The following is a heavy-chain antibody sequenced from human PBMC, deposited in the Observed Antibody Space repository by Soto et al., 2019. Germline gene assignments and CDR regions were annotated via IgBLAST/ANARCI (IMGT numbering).Heavy chain of an antibody. CDR2: ILPIFATA. D-gene: IGHD3-22*01. J-gene: IGHJ4*02. V-gene: IGHV1-69*06. CDR3: AGSCDSNTCLGHFDY. Sequence: SVKFSCKASGGTFNNYVVNWLRQARGQGLEWMGGILPIFATANYAQKFQGRVTITADKSTSTAYMELTSLRSEDTAVYYCAGSCDSNTCLGHFDYWGQGTLLTVSS. CDR1: GGTFNNYV.